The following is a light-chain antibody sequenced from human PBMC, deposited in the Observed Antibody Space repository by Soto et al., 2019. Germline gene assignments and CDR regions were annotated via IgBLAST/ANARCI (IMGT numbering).Light chain of an antibody. CDR3: AAWDDSLVEV. Sequence: QTVVTQPPSASGTPGQRVTISCSGSSSNIGSNYVYWYQQLPGTAPKLLIYRNNQRPSGVPDRFSGSKSGTSASLAISGLRSEDEADYYCAAWDDSLVEVFGGGTKLTVL. V-gene: IGLV1-47*01. CDR2: RNN. CDR1: SSNIGSNY. J-gene: IGLJ2*01.